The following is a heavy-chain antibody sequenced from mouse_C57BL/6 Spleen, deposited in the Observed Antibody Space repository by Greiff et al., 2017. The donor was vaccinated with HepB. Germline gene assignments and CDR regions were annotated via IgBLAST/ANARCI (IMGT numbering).Heavy chain of an antibody. CDR1: GFTFSSYG. D-gene: IGHD1-3*01. Sequence: EVMLVESGGDLVKPGGSLKLSCAASGFTFSSYGMPWVRQTPDKRLEWVATISSGGSYTYYPDSVKGRFTISRDNAKNTLYLQMSSLKSEDTAMYYCARHESNYWYFDVWGTGTTVTVSS. J-gene: IGHJ1*03. V-gene: IGHV5-6*01. CDR3: ARHESNYWYFDV. CDR2: ISSGGSYT.